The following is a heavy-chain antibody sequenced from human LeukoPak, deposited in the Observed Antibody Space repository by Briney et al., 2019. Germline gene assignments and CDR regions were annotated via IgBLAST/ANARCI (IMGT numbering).Heavy chain of an antibody. D-gene: IGHD4-17*01. CDR1: GGSISSYY. V-gene: IGHV4-4*07. CDR2: IYRSGST. CDR3: ARSNDNGDYYFDS. J-gene: IGHJ4*02. Sequence: SETLSLTCSVSGGSISSYYWNWIRQPAGTGLEWIGRIYRSGSTNHSPSLKSRISMSIDTSKSQFSLKLSSVTAADTAVYYCARSNDNGDYYFDSWGQGTLVTVSS.